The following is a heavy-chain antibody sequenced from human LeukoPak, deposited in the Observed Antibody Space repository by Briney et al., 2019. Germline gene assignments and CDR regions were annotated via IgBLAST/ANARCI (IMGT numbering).Heavy chain of an antibody. CDR1: GGSFSGYY. CDR2: IYYSGST. D-gene: IGHD6-13*01. Sequence: SETLSLTCAVYGGSFSGYYWSWIRQPPGKGLEWIGYIYYSGSTNYNPSLKSRVTISVDTSKNQFSLKLSSVTAADTAVYYCASTIAAAGTGEYFQHWGQGTLVTVSS. J-gene: IGHJ1*01. V-gene: IGHV4-59*08. CDR3: ASTIAAAGTGEYFQH.